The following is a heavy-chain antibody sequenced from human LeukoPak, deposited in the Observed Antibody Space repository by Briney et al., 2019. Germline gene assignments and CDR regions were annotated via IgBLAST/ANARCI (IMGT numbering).Heavy chain of an antibody. CDR3: AKDRFVKGSGWYNWFDP. D-gene: IGHD6-19*01. J-gene: IGHJ5*02. V-gene: IGHV3-30*02. CDR1: GFTFSSYG. Sequence: GGSLRLPCAASGFTFSSYGMHWVRQAPGKGLEWVAFIRYDGSNKYYADSVKGRFTISRDNSKNTLYLQMNSLRAEDTAVYYCAKDRFVKGSGWYNWFDPWGQGTLVTVSS. CDR2: IRYDGSNK.